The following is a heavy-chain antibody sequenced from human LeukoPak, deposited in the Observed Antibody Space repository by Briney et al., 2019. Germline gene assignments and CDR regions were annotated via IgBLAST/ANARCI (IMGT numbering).Heavy chain of an antibody. V-gene: IGHV1-18*01. CDR1: GGTFSSYA. D-gene: IGHD2-8*01. Sequence: ASVKVSCKASGGTFSSYAISWVRQAPGQGLEWMGWISAYNGNTNYAQKLQGRVTMTTDTSTSTAYMELRSLRSDDTAVYYCARKDIVLMGFDYWGQGTLVTVSS. J-gene: IGHJ4*02. CDR3: ARKDIVLMGFDY. CDR2: ISAYNGNT.